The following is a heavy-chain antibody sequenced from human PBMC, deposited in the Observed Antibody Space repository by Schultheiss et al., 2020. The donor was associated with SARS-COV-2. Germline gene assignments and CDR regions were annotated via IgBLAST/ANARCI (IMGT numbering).Heavy chain of an antibody. V-gene: IGHV3-23*01. Sequence: GGSLRLSCAASGFTFSSYGMHWVRQSPGKGLDWVSGITGSGGNTYYADSVKGRFTISRDNSKNTLYLQMNSLRAEDTAVYYCARDPSRDITIFGVVIKGVWFDPWGQGTLVTVSS. CDR2: ITGSGGNT. CDR1: GFTFSSYG. J-gene: IGHJ5*02. D-gene: IGHD3-3*01. CDR3: ARDPSRDITIFGVVIKGVWFDP.